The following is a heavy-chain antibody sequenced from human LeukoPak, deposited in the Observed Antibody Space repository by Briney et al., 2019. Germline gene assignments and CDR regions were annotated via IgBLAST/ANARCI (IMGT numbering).Heavy chain of an antibody. V-gene: IGHV4-34*01. Sequence: SETLSPTCAVYGGSFSGYYWSWIRQPPGKGLEWIGEINHSGSTNYNPSLKSRVTISVDTSENQFSLKLSSVTAADTAVYYCARRIVVVPAAMADYYYGMDVWGQGTTVTVSS. D-gene: IGHD2-2*01. J-gene: IGHJ6*02. CDR3: ARRIVVVPAAMADYYYGMDV. CDR2: INHSGST. CDR1: GGSFSGYY.